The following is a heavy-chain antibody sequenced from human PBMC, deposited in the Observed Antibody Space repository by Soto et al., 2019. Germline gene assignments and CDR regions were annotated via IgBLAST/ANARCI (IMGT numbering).Heavy chain of an antibody. V-gene: IGHV3-7*02. CDR1: GFPFSSYW. Sequence: PGGSLRLSCAASGFPFSSYWMSWVRQAPGKGLEWVANIKQDGSEKYYVDSVKGRFTISRDNAKNSLYLQMNSLRAEDTAVYYCARSIAARLNWFDPWGQGTLVTVSS. CDR3: ARSIAARLNWFDP. CDR2: IKQDGSEK. D-gene: IGHD6-6*01. J-gene: IGHJ5*02.